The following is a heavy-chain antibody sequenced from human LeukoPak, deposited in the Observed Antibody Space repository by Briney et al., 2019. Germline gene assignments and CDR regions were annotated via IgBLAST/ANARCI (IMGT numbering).Heavy chain of an antibody. CDR2: IWDDGSNK. D-gene: IGHD1-7*01. CDR3: ARGQLELLTLFDP. J-gene: IGHJ5*02. CDR1: GFTLSSYG. V-gene: IGHV3-33*01. Sequence: GGSLRLSCAASGFTLSSYGMHWVRQAPGKGREWVAVIWDDGSNKYYADSVKGRFTISRDNPKNTLYLQMNSLRAENTAAYYCARGQLELLTLFDPWGQGTLVTVSS.